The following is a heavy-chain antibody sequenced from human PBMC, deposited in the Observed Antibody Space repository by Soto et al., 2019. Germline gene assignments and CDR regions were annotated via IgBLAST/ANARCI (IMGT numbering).Heavy chain of an antibody. Sequence: SETLSLTCTVSGGSISSGGYSWTWIRQSPGKGLEWIGYTYQSGSAYYNPSLRSRVTISVDRSKNQFSLNLTSVTAADTAVYYCARDYYGMDVWGQGTTVTVSS. CDR1: GGSISSGGYS. CDR2: TYQSGSA. CDR3: ARDYYGMDV. V-gene: IGHV4-30-2*06. J-gene: IGHJ6*02.